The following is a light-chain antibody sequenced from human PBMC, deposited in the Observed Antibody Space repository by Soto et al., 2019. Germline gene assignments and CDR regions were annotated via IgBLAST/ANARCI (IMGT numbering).Light chain of an antibody. J-gene: IGLJ1*01. CDR1: STDVGNYNY. CDR2: DVS. Sequence: QSALTQPASVSGSPGQSIAISCTGTSTDVGNYNYVSWYQQHPGRAPQLMIYDVSNRPSGVSDRFSGSKSGNTASLTISGVQPEDEAGYYCNSYSTSSTYVFGTGTKVTVL. V-gene: IGLV2-14*03. CDR3: NSYSTSSTYV.